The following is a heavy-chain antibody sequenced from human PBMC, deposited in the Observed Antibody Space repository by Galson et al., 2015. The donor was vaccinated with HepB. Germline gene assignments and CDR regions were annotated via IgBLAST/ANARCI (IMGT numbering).Heavy chain of an antibody. D-gene: IGHD2-15*01. CDR3: AAGLHGGSLDF. Sequence: SLRLSCAASGLTFSSSAMSWVRQAPGKGLEWVSDISGSGDRTYYADSVKGRFTISRDNSKNTLYLQMNSLRAEDTAVYYCAAGLHGGSLDFWGQGTLVTVSS. CDR2: ISGSGDRT. V-gene: IGHV3-23*01. J-gene: IGHJ4*02. CDR1: GLTFSSSA.